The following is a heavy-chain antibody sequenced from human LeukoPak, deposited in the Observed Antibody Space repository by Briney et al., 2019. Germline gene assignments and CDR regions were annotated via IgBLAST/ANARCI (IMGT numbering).Heavy chain of an antibody. D-gene: IGHD3-16*02. CDR1: GYTFTGYY. J-gene: IGHJ4*02. CDR2: INPNSGGT. Sequence: GASVKVSCKASGYTFTGYYMHWVRQAPGQGLEWMGWINPNSGGTNYAQKFQGRVTMTRDTSISTAYMELSRLRSDDTAVYYCARDLDDYVWGSYLYWGQGTLVTVSS. CDR3: ARDLDDYVWGSYLY. V-gene: IGHV1-2*02.